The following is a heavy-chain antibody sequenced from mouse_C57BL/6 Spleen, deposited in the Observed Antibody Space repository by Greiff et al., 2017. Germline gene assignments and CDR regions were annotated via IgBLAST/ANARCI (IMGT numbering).Heavy chain of an antibody. V-gene: IGHV5-4*03. CDR3: ARGWSEWYFDV. J-gene: IGHJ1*03. D-gene: IGHD1-1*02. CDR2: ISDGGSYT. CDR1: GFTFSSYA. Sequence: EVKLVESGGGLVKPGGSLKLSCAASGFTFSSYAMSWVRQTPAKRLEWVATISDGGSYTYYPDNVQGRFTISRDNAKNNLYLQMSQLKSEDTAMYYCARGWSEWYFDVWGTGTTVTVSS.